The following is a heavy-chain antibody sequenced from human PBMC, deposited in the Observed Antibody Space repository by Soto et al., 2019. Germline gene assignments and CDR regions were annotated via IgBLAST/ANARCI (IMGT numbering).Heavy chain of an antibody. CDR1: GFTFSSYA. J-gene: IGHJ4*02. Sequence: GGSLRLSCAASGFTFSSYAMTWVRQAPEKGLEWVSAIGRTGDGTWYSDSVEGRFTISRDNSKNTVYLQMNSLRAEDTAVYYCARLENTGWYFDNWGQGTLVTVSS. CDR2: IGRTGDGT. V-gene: IGHV3-23*01. D-gene: IGHD2-15*01. CDR3: ARLENTGWYFDN.